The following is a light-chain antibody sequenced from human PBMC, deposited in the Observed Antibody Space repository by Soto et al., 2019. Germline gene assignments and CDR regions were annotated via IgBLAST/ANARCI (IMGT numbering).Light chain of an antibody. J-gene: IGKJ1*01. CDR1: QTISSW. CDR2: TAS. CDR3: QHYNSYSEA. V-gene: IGKV1-5*03. Sequence: DIQMTQPPSTLSGSVGDRVTITCRASQTISSWLAWYQQKPGKAPKLLIYTASTLKSGVPSRFSGSASGTEFTLTISSLQTDDFATYYCQHYNSYSEAFGQGTKVDI.